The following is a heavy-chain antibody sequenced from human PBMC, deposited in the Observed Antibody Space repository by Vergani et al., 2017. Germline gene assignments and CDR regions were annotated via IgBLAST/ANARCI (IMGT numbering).Heavy chain of an antibody. J-gene: IGHJ6*03. D-gene: IGHD3-16*02. Sequence: QVQLQESGPGLVKPSQTLSLTCTVSGGSISSGGYYWSWIRQHPGKGLEWIGYIYYSGSTYYNPSLKSLVTISVDTSKNQFSLKLSSVTAADTAVYYCARXSRMITFGGVIVPYYMDVWGKGTTVTVSS. CDR2: IYYSGST. V-gene: IGHV4-31*01. CDR1: GGSISSGGYY. CDR3: ARXSRMITFGGVIVPYYMDV.